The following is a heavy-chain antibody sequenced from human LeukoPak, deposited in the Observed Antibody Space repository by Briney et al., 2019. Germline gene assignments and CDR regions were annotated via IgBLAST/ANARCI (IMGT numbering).Heavy chain of an antibody. D-gene: IGHD3-10*01. V-gene: IGHV4-59*12. CDR2: IYYSGST. CDR1: GGSISSYY. J-gene: IGHJ4*02. CDR3: ARGGRYYGSGSYDY. Sequence: SETLSLTCTVSGGSISSYYWSWIRQPPGKGLEWIGYIYYSGSTNYNPPLKSRVTISVDTSKNQFSLKLSSVTAADTAVYYCARGGRYYGSGSYDYWGQGTLVTVSS.